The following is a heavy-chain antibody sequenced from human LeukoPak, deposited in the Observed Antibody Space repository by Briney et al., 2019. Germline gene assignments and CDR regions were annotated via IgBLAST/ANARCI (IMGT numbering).Heavy chain of an antibody. Sequence: SETLSLTCTVSGGSISSYYWSWIRQPPGQGLEWIGYIYYSGSTNYNPSLKSRVTISVDTSKNQFSLKLSSMTAADTAVYYCARGYYDSSGYYQSIWGQGTMVTVSS. D-gene: IGHD3-22*01. CDR3: ARGYYDSSGYYQSI. V-gene: IGHV4-59*01. J-gene: IGHJ3*02. CDR1: GGSISSYY. CDR2: IYYSGST.